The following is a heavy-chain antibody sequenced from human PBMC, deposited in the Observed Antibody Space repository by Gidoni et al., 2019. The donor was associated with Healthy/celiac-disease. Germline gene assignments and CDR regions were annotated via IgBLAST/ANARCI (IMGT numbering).Heavy chain of an antibody. J-gene: IGHJ5*02. CDR3: ARQGVDCSSTSCYLNWFDP. CDR2: IYPGDSDT. V-gene: IGHV5-51*01. Sequence: EVQLVQSGAEVKKPGESLKISCKGSGYSFTSYWIGWVCQMPGKGLEWMGIIYPGDSDTRYSPSFQGQVTISADKSISTAYLQWSSLKASDTAMYYCARQGVDCSSTSCYLNWFDPWGQGTLVTVSS. D-gene: IGHD2-2*01. CDR1: GYSFTSYW.